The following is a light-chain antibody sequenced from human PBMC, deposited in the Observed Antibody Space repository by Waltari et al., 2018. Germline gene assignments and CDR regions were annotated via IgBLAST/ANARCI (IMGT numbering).Light chain of an antibody. J-gene: IGKJ5*01. Sequence: EIVLTQSTGTRSLSPGERATLSCRASQSVSSSYLAWYQQNPGQAPRLLIYGASSRATGIPDRFSGSGSGTDFTLTISRLEPEDFAVYYCQQYGSSPPITFGQGTRLEIK. V-gene: IGKV3-20*01. CDR2: GAS. CDR3: QQYGSSPPIT. CDR1: QSVSSSY.